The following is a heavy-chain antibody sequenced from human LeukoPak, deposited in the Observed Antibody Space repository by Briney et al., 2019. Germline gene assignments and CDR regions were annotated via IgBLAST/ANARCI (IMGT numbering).Heavy chain of an antibody. J-gene: IGHJ6*03. CDR2: VVWNGGAI. V-gene: IGHV3-9*01. CDR3: AKQGPFTGEGYYHYMDV. Sequence: PGRSLRLPCAASGFTFGDYGMHWVRQAPGKGLEWVSGVVWNGGAIGYADSVKGRFAISRDNANVYLQMNSLRAEDTALYYCAKQGPFTGEGYYHYMDVWGKGTTVIVSS. D-gene: IGHD2-8*02. CDR1: GFTFGDYG.